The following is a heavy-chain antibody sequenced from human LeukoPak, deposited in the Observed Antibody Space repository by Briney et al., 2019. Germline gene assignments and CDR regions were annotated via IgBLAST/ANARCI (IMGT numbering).Heavy chain of an antibody. CDR3: ARGYITIFGVVPDP. V-gene: IGHV4-59*01. D-gene: IGHD3-3*01. CDR1: GGSISSYY. Sequence: SETLSLTCTVSGGSISSYYWNWIRQPPGKGLEWIGYIYYTGSTNYNPSLKSRVTISVDTSKNQFSLKLSSVTAADTAVYYCARGYITIFGVVPDPWGQGTLVTVSS. J-gene: IGHJ5*02. CDR2: IYYTGST.